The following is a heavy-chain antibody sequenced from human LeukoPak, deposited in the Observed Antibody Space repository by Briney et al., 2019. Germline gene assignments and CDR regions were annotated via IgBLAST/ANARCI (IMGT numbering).Heavy chain of an antibody. V-gene: IGHV3-30-3*01. CDR2: ISYDGSNK. D-gene: IGHD5-18*01. J-gene: IGHJ6*02. Sequence: GRSLRLSCAASGFTFSSYAMHWVRQAPGKGLEWVAVISYDGSNKYYADSVKGRFTISRDNSKSTLYLQMNSLRAEDTAVYYCARDKMERIQLWPTYDYYYYGMDVWGQGTTVTVSS. CDR3: ARDKMERIQLWPTYDYYYYGMDV. CDR1: GFTFSSYA.